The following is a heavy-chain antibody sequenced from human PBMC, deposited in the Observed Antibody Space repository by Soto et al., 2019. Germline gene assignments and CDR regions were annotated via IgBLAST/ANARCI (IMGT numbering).Heavy chain of an antibody. CDR2: INPNSGGT. CDR1: GYTFTGYY. J-gene: IGHJ6*02. CDR3: ARGGIVVVPAAMPPHYYYYGMDV. D-gene: IGHD2-2*01. Sequence: ASVKVSCKASGYTFTGYYMHWVRQAPGQGLEWMGWINPNSGGTNYAQKFQGWVTMTRDTSISTAYMELSRLRSDDTAEYYCARGGIVVVPAAMPPHYYYYGMDVWGQGTTVTVSS. V-gene: IGHV1-2*04.